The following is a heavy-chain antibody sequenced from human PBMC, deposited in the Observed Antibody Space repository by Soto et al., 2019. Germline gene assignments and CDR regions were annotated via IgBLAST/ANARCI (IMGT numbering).Heavy chain of an antibody. CDR3: GRGPIVGAISCFAP. CDR1: GGSISGYY. D-gene: IGHD1-26*01. Sequence: SDTLSLTCTVSGGSISGYYWSWIRQPPGKGLEWIGEINHSGSTNYNPSLKSRVTISVDTSKNQFSLKLSSVTAADTAVYYCGRGPIVGAISCFAPWGQGTLVTVSS. J-gene: IGHJ5*02. V-gene: IGHV4-34*01. CDR2: INHSGST.